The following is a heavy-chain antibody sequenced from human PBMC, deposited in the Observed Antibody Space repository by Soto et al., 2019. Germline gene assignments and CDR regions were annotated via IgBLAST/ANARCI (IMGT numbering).Heavy chain of an antibody. V-gene: IGHV3-11*06. Sequence: QVQLVESGGGLVKPGGSLRLSCAASGFTFSDYYMSWIRQAPGKGLEWVSYISSSSSYTNYADSVKGRLTISRDNAKNSLYLQMISLRAEDTAVYYCARSTTLEGYYYGMDVWGQGTTVTVSS. CDR1: GFTFSDYY. CDR2: ISSSSSYT. D-gene: IGHD1-26*01. CDR3: ARSTTLEGYYYGMDV. J-gene: IGHJ6*02.